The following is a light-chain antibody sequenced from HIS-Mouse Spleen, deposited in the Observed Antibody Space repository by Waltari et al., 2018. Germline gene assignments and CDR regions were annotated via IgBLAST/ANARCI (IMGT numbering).Light chain of an antibody. CDR1: VLAKKY. J-gene: IGLJ3*02. CDR3: YSAADNKWV. CDR2: KDS. V-gene: IGLV3-27*01. Sequence: SYELTQPSSVSVSPGQTARITCSGDVLAKKYARWFQQKPGQAPVLVIYKDSERPSGIPERFSGSSSGTTVTLTISGAQVEDEAYYYCYSAADNKWVFGGGTKLTVL.